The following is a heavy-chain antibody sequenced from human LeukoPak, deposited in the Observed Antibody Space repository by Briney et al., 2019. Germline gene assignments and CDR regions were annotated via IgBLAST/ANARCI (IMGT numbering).Heavy chain of an antibody. J-gene: IGHJ4*02. CDR2: FSSSGSTR. V-gene: IGHV3-48*03. D-gene: IGHD4-17*01. Sequence: TGESLRLSCAAPGFTFSSYEMNWVRQAPGKGLEGVSYFSSSGSTRYYADSVKGRFTISRDNAKNSLYLQMNSLRAEATAVYYCARVQTTVTTLDYWGQGTLVTVSS. CDR3: ARVQTTVTTLDY. CDR1: GFTFSSYE.